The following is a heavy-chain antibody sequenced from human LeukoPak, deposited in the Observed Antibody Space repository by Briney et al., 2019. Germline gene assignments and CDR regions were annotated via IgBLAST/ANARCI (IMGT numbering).Heavy chain of an antibody. CDR2: MSGSGYYT. CDR3: AKMEGQRLYDYCMDV. J-gene: IGHJ6*03. Sequence: GGSLRLSCAASGFAFSNFAMSWVRQAPGKGLEWVSAMSGSGYYTYYVESVKGRFTISRDNSKNTLYLHMNSLRADDTAVYYCAKMEGQRLYDYCMDVWGRGATVTVSS. V-gene: IGHV3-23*01. D-gene: IGHD3-3*01. CDR1: GFAFSNFA.